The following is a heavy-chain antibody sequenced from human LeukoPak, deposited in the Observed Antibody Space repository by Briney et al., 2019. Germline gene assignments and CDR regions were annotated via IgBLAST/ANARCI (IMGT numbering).Heavy chain of an antibody. D-gene: IGHD5-18*01. V-gene: IGHV4-59*08. J-gene: IGHJ3*02. CDR3: ARQPAATAAFDI. CDR1: GGSISSYY. CDR2: VHNNGET. Sequence: PSETLSLTCIVSGGSISSYYWSWIRQPPGKGLEWIAYVHNNGETKHNPSLKSRDTIPVDTPNNPNSLRLSSVTAADTAMYYCARQPAATAAFDIWGVGTMVTVSS.